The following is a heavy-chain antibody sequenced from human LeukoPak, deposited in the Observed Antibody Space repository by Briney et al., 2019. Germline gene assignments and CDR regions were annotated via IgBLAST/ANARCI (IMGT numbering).Heavy chain of an antibody. V-gene: IGHV4-38-2*02. CDR2: IYHTGST. CDR3: AGRRGYSYGYIGY. Sequence: PSETLSLTCTVSGYSISSGFYWGWIRQPPGEGLEWIGSIYHTGSTYYSLSLKSRVTISVDTSKNQLYLKLSSVTAADTAVYYCAGRRGYSYGYIGYWDQGTLVSV. CDR1: GYSISSGFY. D-gene: IGHD5-18*01. J-gene: IGHJ4*02.